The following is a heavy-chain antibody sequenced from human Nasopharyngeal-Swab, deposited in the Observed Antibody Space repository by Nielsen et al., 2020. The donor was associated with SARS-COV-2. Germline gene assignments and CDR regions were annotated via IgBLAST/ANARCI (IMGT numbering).Heavy chain of an antibody. V-gene: IGHV1-18*01. CDR3: ARAGDRFGELLFFDY. CDR2: ISAYNGNT. Sequence: WARQATGQGLEWMGWISAYNGNTNYAQKLQGRVTMTTDTSTGTAYMELRSLRSDDTAVYYCARAGDRFGELLFFDYWGQGNLVTVSS. D-gene: IGHD3-10*01. J-gene: IGHJ4*02.